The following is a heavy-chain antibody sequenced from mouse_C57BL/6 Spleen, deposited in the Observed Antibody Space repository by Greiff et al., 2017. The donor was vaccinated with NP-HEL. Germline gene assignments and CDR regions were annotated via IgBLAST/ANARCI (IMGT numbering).Heavy chain of an antibody. CDR2: IDPSDSET. CDR1: GYTFTSYW. D-gene: IGHD2-3*01. Sequence: QVQLQQSGAELVRPGSSVKLSCKASGYTFTSYWLHWVKQRPIQGLEWIGNIDPSDSETHYNQKFKDKATLTVDKSSSTAYMQLSSLTSEDSAVYYCARAYDGYDYAMDYWGQGTSVTVSS. V-gene: IGHV1-52*01. J-gene: IGHJ4*01. CDR3: ARAYDGYDYAMDY.